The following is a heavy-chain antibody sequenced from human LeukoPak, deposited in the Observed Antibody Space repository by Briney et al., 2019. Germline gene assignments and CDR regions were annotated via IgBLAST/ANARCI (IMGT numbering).Heavy chain of an antibody. CDR1: GFTFSSYA. CDR2: ISGSGGST. V-gene: IGHV3-23*01. D-gene: IGHD2-21*01. J-gene: IGHJ3*02. CDR3: AKGNIVVVMRTLGAFDI. Sequence: GRSLRLSCAASGFTFSSYAMSWVRQAPGKGLEWVSAISGSGGSTYYADSVKGRFTISRDNSKNTLYLQMNSLRAEDTAVYYCAKGNIVVVMRTLGAFDICGQGTMVTVSS.